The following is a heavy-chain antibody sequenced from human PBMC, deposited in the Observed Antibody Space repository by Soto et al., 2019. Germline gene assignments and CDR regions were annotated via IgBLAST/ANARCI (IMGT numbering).Heavy chain of an antibody. CDR2: ISGSGGST. D-gene: IGHD6-13*01. Sequence: GGSLRLSCAASGFTFSSYAMSWVRQAPGKGLEWVSAISGSGGSTYYADSVKGRFTISRDNSKNTLYLQMNSLRAEDTAVYYCAKAVSSSQPQGYYYMDVWGKGTTVTVSS. CDR1: GFTFSSYA. V-gene: IGHV3-23*01. J-gene: IGHJ6*03. CDR3: AKAVSSSQPQGYYYMDV.